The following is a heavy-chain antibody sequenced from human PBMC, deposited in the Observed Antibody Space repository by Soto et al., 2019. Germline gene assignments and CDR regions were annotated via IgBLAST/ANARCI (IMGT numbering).Heavy chain of an antibody. D-gene: IGHD5-12*01. V-gene: IGHV6-1*01. J-gene: IGHJ6*03. CDR2: TYFRSRWYN. CDR1: GDSVSSNTAA. CDR3: ERDQERGYRNYYSNMDV. Sequence: PSQTLSLTCAISGDSVSSNTAAWHWIRQSPSRGLEWLGRTYFRSRWYNDYAVSVKSRITINADTSKNQFSLHLNSVSPEDTAVFYGERDQERGYRNYYSNMDVGGKGTRATFPS.